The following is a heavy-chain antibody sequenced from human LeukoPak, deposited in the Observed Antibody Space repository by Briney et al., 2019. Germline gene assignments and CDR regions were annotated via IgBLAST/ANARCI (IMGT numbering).Heavy chain of an antibody. CDR2: ISSSSSYI. CDR3: ARDLRGRYYYDNSGYSIGNFDY. Sequence: GGSLRLSCAASGFTFSSYSMNWVRQAPGKGLEGVSSISSSSSYIYYAYSVKGRFTISRDNAKNSLYLQMNSLRAEDTAVYYCARDLRGRYYYDNSGYSIGNFDYWGQGTLVTVSS. J-gene: IGHJ4*02. D-gene: IGHD3-22*01. CDR1: GFTFSSYS. V-gene: IGHV3-21*01.